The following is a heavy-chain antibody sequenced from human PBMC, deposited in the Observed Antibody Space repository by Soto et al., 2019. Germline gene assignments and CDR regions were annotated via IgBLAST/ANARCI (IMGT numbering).Heavy chain of an antibody. Sequence: QVQLVQSGAEVKTPGSSVNVSCKTSGGTFGNSAVTWVRQAPGQGLEWLGGIVPMFGTANYAQKFQGRVTTTADESTITAYRELNSLQTDDTAVYYCARDGDPQSAFWSGPLCGGRFDPWVQGNLVTVSS. J-gene: IGHJ5*02. CDR1: GGTFGNSA. CDR3: ARDGDPQSAFWSGPLCGGRFDP. D-gene: IGHD3-3*01. V-gene: IGHV1-69*12. CDR2: IVPMFGTA.